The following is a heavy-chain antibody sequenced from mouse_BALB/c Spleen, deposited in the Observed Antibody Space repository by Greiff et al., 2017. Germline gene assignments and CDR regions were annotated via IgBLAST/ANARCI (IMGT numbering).Heavy chain of an antibody. V-gene: IGHV14-3*02. J-gene: IGHJ2*01. CDR2: IDPANGNT. Sequence: EVQLQQSGAELVKPGASVKLSCTASGFNIKDTYMHWVKQRPEQGLEWIGRIDPANGNTKYDPKFQGKATITADTSSNTAYLQLSSLTSEDTAVYYCAREDYYGSSYGYWGQGTTLTVSS. D-gene: IGHD1-1*01. CDR1: GFNIKDTY. CDR3: AREDYYGSSYGY.